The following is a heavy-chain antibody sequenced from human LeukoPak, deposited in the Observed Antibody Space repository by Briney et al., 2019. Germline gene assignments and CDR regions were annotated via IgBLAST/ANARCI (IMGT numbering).Heavy chain of an antibody. J-gene: IGHJ4*02. CDR3: ARDRFEAYGDTELGY. CDR2: LSGSGGST. D-gene: IGHD4-17*01. CDR1: GFTFSSFG. Sequence: GGSLRLSCAASGFTFSSFGMGWVGQGPGKGWVGGLVLSGSGGSTYYADSVKGRFTISRDNSKNTLNLQMNRLRAEDTAIYYCARDRFEAYGDTELGYWGQGTLVTISS. V-gene: IGHV3-23*01.